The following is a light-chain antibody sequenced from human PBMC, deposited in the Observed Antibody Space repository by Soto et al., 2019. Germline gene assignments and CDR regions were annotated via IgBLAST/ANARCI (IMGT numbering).Light chain of an antibody. CDR2: DVS. CDR3: NSYTSSSTLL. J-gene: IGLJ2*01. Sequence: QSALTQPASVSGSPGQSITISCTGTSSDVGGYNYVSWYQQHPGKAPKLMIYDVSNRPSGVSNRFSGSKSGNTASLTISGLQAEDEAAYYCNSYTSSSTLLFGGGTKLTVL. CDR1: SSDVGGYNY. V-gene: IGLV2-14*01.